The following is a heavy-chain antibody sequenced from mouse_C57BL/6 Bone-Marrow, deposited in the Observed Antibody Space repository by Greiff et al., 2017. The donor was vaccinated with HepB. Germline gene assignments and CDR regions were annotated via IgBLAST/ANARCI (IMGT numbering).Heavy chain of an antibody. CDR1: GYTFTSYW. Sequence: VQLQQPGAELVRPGSSVKLSCKASGYTFTSYWMHWVKQRPIQGLEWIGNIDPYDSETHYNQKFKDKATLTVDKSSSTAYMQLSSLTSEDSAVYYCAKAVYYYGSSHFAYWGQGTLVTVSA. D-gene: IGHD1-1*01. J-gene: IGHJ3*01. V-gene: IGHV1-52*01. CDR2: IDPYDSET. CDR3: AKAVYYYGSSHFAY.